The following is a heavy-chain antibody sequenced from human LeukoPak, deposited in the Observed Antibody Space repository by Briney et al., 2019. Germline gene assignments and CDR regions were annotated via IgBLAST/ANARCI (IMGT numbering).Heavy chain of an antibody. CDR1: GFTLSSYW. CDR2: SNSDGSTT. J-gene: IGHJ4*02. V-gene: IGHV3-74*01. D-gene: IGHD3-3*01. CDR3: ARTPLRFLARSSMGASYFDF. Sequence: PGGSLRLSCAASGFTLSSYWMHWVRQAPGKGLVWVSRSNSDGSTTNYADSVKGRFTISRDNAKNTLHLQMNGLRAEDTAVYYCARTPLRFLARSSMGASYFDFWGRGTLVTVSS.